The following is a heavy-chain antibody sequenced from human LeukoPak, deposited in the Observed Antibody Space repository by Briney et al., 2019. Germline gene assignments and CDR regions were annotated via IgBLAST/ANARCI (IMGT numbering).Heavy chain of an antibody. Sequence: PGGSLRVSCAASGFPFSSSGMHWVRQAPGKGLEWVTFIHADGNSKYYADSVEGRFTVSRDSPKNTLSLQMNSLRVEDTAVYYCARSLSAREYFQHWGQGTLVTVSS. V-gene: IGHV3-30*02. CDR3: ARSLSAREYFQH. J-gene: IGHJ1*01. D-gene: IGHD6-6*01. CDR2: IHADGNSK. CDR1: GFPFSSSG.